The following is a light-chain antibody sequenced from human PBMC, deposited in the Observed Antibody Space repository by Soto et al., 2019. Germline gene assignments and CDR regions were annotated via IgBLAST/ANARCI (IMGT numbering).Light chain of an antibody. J-gene: IGLJ1*01. V-gene: IGLV2-14*01. Sequence: QSALTQPASVSGSPGQSITISCTGTSSDIGGYNFVSWYHQHPGKAPKLMIYEVSNRPSGVSDRFSGSKSGNTASLTISGLQAEDEADYFCFSFTTDWTHVFGTGTKVTVL. CDR2: EVS. CDR1: SSDIGGYNF. CDR3: FSFTTDWTHV.